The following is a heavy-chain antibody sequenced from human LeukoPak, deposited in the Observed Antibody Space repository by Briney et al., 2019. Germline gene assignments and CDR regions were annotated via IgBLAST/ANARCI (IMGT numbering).Heavy chain of an antibody. Sequence: GGSLRLSCAASGFTFSSYAMSWVRQAPEKGLEWVSAISGSGGSTYYADSVKGRFTISRDNSKNTLYLQMNSLRAEDTAVYYCARWLELMRNFDWWGQGTLVTVSS. V-gene: IGHV3-23*01. D-gene: IGHD5-24*01. CDR1: GFTFSSYA. CDR2: ISGSGGST. J-gene: IGHJ4*02. CDR3: ARWLELMRNFDW.